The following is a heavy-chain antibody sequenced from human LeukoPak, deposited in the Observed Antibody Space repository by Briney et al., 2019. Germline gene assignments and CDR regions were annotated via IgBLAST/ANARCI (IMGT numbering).Heavy chain of an antibody. CDR1: GVSPRSSDYY. J-gene: IGHJ4*02. D-gene: IGHD5-18*01. CDR3: ARHVWGHSSGIFDY. CDR2: IYDNEST. V-gene: IGHV4-39*01. Sequence: PSETLSLTCTVSGVSPRSSDYYWGWIRQPPGKGLEGSGSIYDNESTYYNPFLKSPATMSVDTSRNQFSLKLSSVTAADTAVYYCARHVWGHSSGIFDYWGQGTLVTVSS.